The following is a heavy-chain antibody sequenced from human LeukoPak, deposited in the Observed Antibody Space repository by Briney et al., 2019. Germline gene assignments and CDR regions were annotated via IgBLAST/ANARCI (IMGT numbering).Heavy chain of an antibody. CDR2: INHGGYT. CDR1: GVSFDDYY. CDR3: TRMTTGHDY. D-gene: IGHD4-17*01. V-gene: IGHV4-34*01. J-gene: IGHJ4*02. Sequence: SETLSLTCAVSGVSFDDYYWSWVRQTPGKGLEWLGEINHGGYTNDSPSLKSRVTLSIDTSNKQFSLNPRSVTVADAGIYYCTRMTTGHDYWGQGTLVTVSS.